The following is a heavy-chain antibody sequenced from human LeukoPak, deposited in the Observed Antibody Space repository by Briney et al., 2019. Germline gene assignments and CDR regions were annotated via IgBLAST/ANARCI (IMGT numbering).Heavy chain of an antibody. CDR1: GFTFSSYS. V-gene: IGHV3-21*04. CDR2: ISSSSSYI. D-gene: IGHD1-7*01. Sequence: PGGSLRLSCAASGFTFSSYSMNWVRQAPGKGLEWVSSISSSSSYIYYADSVKGRFTISRDNSKNTLFLQMNSLRAEDTAVYYCAKRRGLELLYYYYMDVWGKGTTVTVSS. J-gene: IGHJ6*03. CDR3: AKRRGLELLYYYYMDV.